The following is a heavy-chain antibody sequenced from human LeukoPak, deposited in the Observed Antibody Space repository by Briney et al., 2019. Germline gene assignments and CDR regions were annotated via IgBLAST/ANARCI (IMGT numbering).Heavy chain of an antibody. Sequence: ASVKVSCKTSGYTFSDHDINWVRQATGQGLEWMGWMNPNSGNTGYAQKFQGRVTMTRNTSISTAYMELSSLRSEDAAVYYCARGGSSSGFSHWGQGTLVTVSS. V-gene: IGHV1-8*01. J-gene: IGHJ4*02. CDR2: MNPNSGNT. D-gene: IGHD3-22*01. CDR3: ARGGSSSGFSH. CDR1: GYTFSDHD.